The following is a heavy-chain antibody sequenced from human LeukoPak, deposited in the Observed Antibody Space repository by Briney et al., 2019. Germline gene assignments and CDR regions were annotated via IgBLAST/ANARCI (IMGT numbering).Heavy chain of an antibody. CDR1: GYTFTSYA. CDR3: ARDPVGGANWFDP. D-gene: IGHD3-16*01. V-gene: IGHV1-2*02. Sequence: ASVKVSCKASGYTFTSYAMHWVRQAPGQRLEWMGWINPNSGDTNYSQKFQGRVSMTRDTSINTAYMELSRLTSDDTVVYYCARDPVGGANWFDPWGQGTLVTVSS. CDR2: INPNSGDT. J-gene: IGHJ5*02.